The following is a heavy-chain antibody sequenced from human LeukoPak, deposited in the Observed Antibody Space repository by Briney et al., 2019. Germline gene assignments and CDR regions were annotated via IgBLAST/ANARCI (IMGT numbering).Heavy chain of an antibody. D-gene: IGHD4-17*01. V-gene: IGHV3-21*01. Sequence: GGSLRLSCAASGFTFSSYSMNWVRQAPGKGLEWVSSISSSTSYIYYAGSVKGRFTISRDNAKNSLYLQMNSLRAEDTAVYYCARAYYGDYSLFDYWGQGTLVTVSS. CDR3: ARAYYGDYSLFDY. CDR2: ISSSTSYI. J-gene: IGHJ4*02. CDR1: GFTFSSYS.